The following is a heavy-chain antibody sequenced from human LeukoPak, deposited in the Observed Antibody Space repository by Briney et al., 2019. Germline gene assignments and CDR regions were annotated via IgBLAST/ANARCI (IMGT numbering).Heavy chain of an antibody. Sequence: SETLSLTCTVSGASISTYYWSWIRQPPGKGLEWIGYIYHSGSTNYSPSLKSRVTISIDTSKNQFSLKLSSVTAADTAVYYCVRDQGTWWFDPWGQGTLVSVST. CDR3: VRDQGTWWFDP. J-gene: IGHJ5*02. V-gene: IGHV4-59*01. CDR2: IYHSGST. D-gene: IGHD1-1*01. CDR1: GASISTYY.